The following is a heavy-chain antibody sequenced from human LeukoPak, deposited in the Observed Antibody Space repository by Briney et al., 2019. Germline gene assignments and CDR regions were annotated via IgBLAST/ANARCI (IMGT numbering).Heavy chain of an antibody. V-gene: IGHV3-30*03. D-gene: IGHD3-10*01. CDR3: ARDMAYFDY. Sequence: GGSLRLSCAASGFTFSSYGMHWVRQASGKGLEWVAVISYDGSNKYYADSVKGRFTISRDNSKNTLYLQMNSLRAEDTAVYYCARDMAYFDYWGQGTLVTVSS. CDR2: ISYDGSNK. J-gene: IGHJ4*02. CDR1: GFTFSSYG.